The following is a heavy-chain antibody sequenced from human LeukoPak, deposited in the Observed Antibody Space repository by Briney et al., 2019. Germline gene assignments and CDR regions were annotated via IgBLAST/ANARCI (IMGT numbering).Heavy chain of an antibody. CDR1: GFTFSSYA. CDR2: ISGSGGST. Sequence: PGGSLRLSCAASGFTFSSYAMSWVRQAPVKGLEWVSAISGSGGSTYYADSVKGRFTISRDNSKNTLYLQMNSLRAEDTAVYYCAKDVVPAMWLDPWGQGTLVTVSS. J-gene: IGHJ5*02. D-gene: IGHD2-15*01. V-gene: IGHV3-23*01. CDR3: AKDVVPAMWLDP.